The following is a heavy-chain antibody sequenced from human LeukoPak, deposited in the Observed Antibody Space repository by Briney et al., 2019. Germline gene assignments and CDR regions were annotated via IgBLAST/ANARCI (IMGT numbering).Heavy chain of an antibody. CDR3: ARDRPAYSSGRASGMDV. D-gene: IGHD6-25*01. Sequence: SETLSLTCTVSGGSLSGYYWSWIRQPPGKGLEWIGYIHDSGSTDYNPSLKSRVTISVDTSNNQFSLRLSSMTAADTAVYYCARDRPAYSSGRASGMDVWGQGTTVTVSS. J-gene: IGHJ6*02. V-gene: IGHV4-59*01. CDR2: IHDSGST. CDR1: GGSLSGYY.